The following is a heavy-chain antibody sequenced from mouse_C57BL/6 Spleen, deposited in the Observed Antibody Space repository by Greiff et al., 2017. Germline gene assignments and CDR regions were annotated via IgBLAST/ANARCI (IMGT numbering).Heavy chain of an antibody. CDR1: GYSFTDYN. V-gene: IGHV1-39*01. CDR3: ARSPSYYGTSPWYFDV. J-gene: IGHJ1*03. D-gene: IGHD1-1*01. Sequence: EVQLQQPGPELVKPGASVKISCKASGYSFTDYNMNWVKQSNGQSLEWIGVINPNYGTTSYNQKFMGKATLTVDQASSTAYMHLNSLTSEDSAVYDCARSPSYYGTSPWYFDVWGTGTTVTVSS. CDR2: INPNYGTT.